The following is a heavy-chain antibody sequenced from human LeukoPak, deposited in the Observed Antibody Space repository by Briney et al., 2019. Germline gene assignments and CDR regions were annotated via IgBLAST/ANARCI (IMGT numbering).Heavy chain of an antibody. Sequence: PSETLSLTCAVYGGSFSGYYWSWIRQPPGKGLEWIGEINHSGSTNYNPSLKSRVTISVDTSKNQFSPKLSSVTAADTAVYYCARARGDGYNFDYWGQGTLVTVSS. D-gene: IGHD5-24*01. V-gene: IGHV4-34*01. CDR1: GGSFSGYY. J-gene: IGHJ4*02. CDR2: INHSGST. CDR3: ARARGDGYNFDY.